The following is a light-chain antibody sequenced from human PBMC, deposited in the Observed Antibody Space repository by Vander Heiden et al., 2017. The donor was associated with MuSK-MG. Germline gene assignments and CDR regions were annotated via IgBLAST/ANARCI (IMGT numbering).Light chain of an antibody. Sequence: DIQMTQSPSSLSASVGDRVTITCRASQDISNYLAWYQQKPGKVPKLLIYAASTLQSGVPSRFSGSGSGTDFTLTISSLQPEDVATYYCQKDNSALFTFGGGTQVXIK. CDR1: QDISNY. V-gene: IGKV1-27*01. CDR3: QKDNSALFT. CDR2: AAS. J-gene: IGKJ4*01.